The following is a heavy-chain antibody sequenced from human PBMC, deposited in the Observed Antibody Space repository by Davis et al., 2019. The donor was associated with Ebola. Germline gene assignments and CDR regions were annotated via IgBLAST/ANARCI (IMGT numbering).Heavy chain of an antibody. J-gene: IGHJ4*02. Sequence: SETLSLTCAVYGGSFSGYYWSWIRQPPGKGLEWIGEINHSGSTNYNPSLKSRVTISVDTSKNQFSLKLTSVTAADTAVYYCAKSLRIGYCSGGSCYSGGLDYWGQGTLVTVSS. D-gene: IGHD2-15*01. CDR3: AKSLRIGYCSGGSCYSGGLDY. V-gene: IGHV4-34*01. CDR2: INHSGST. CDR1: GGSFSGYY.